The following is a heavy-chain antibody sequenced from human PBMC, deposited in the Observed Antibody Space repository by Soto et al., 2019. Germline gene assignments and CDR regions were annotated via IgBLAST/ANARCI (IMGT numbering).Heavy chain of an antibody. Sequence: PGGSLRLSGAACGFTFDDYAIHWLRQAPWKGLEWVSVIRRDGGGTNYADSVKGRFTISRDNSKNSLYLQMNSLTVEDTALYYCAKDGPDTSGPMGYFQRSGRRTLLTFSS. J-gene: IGHJ1*01. V-gene: IGHV3-43D*04. CDR2: IRRDGGGT. CDR1: GFTFDDYA. CDR3: AKDGPDTSGPMGYFQR. D-gene: IGHD3-22*01.